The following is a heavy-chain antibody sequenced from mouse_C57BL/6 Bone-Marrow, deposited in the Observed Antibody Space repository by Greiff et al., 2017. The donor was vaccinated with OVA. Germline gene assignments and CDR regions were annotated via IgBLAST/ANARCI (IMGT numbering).Heavy chain of an antibody. D-gene: IGHD1-1*01. CDR3: ARYGLIYYYGSSSYYYAMDY. Sequence: QVQLKQPGAELVMPGASVKLSCKASGYTFTSYWMHWVKQRPGQGLEWIGEIDPSDSYTNYNQKFKGKSTLTVDKSSSTAYMQLSSLTSEDSAVYYCARYGLIYYYGSSSYYYAMDYWGQGTSVTVSS. CDR1: GYTFTSYW. CDR2: IDPSDSYT. J-gene: IGHJ4*01. V-gene: IGHV1-69*01.